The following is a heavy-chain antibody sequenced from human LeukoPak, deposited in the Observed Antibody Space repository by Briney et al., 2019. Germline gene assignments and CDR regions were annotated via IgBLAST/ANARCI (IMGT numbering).Heavy chain of an antibody. V-gene: IGHV4-61*02. J-gene: IGHJ4*02. CDR2: IYTSGST. Sequence: SETLSLTCTVSGGSISSGSYYWSWIRQPAGKGLEWIGRIYTSGSTNYNPSLKSRVTISVDTSKNQFSLELSSVTAADTAVYYCARAALGQWLVRGEYWGQGTLVTVSS. CDR1: GGSISSGSYY. D-gene: IGHD6-19*01. CDR3: ARAALGQWLVRGEY.